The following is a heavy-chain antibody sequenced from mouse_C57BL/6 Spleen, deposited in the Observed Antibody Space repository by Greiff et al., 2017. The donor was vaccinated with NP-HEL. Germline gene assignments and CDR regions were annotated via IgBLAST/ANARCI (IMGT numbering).Heavy chain of an antibody. CDR1: GYSITSGYY. CDR2: ISYDGSN. D-gene: IGHD2-1*01. V-gene: IGHV3-6*01. Sequence: EVKLVESGPGLVKPSQSLSLTCSVTGYSITSGYYWNWIRQFPGNKLEWMGYISYDGSNNYNPSLKNRISITRDTSKNQFFLKLNSVTTEDTATYYCARAYGNRYFDVWGTGTTVTVSS. J-gene: IGHJ1*03. CDR3: ARAYGNRYFDV.